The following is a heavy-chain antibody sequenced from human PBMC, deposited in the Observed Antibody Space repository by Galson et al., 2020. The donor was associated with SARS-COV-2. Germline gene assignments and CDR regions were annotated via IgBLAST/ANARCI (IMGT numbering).Heavy chain of an antibody. Sequence: GESLKISCAASGFTFNSYGMAWVRQAPGKGLEWVAMIWFDGSKKYYADSVKGRFTISRDNSKNTLYLQMNSLRADDTAVYYCAKGLNHDGLDFWGQGTMVTVSS. CDR3: AKGLNHDGLDF. CDR1: GFTFNSYG. CDR2: IWFDGSKK. V-gene: IGHV3-33*03. J-gene: IGHJ3*01.